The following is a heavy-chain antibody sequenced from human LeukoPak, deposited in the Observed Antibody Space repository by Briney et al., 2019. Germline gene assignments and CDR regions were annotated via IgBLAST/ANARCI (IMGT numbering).Heavy chain of an antibody. CDR3: ASCDSSSSRTFDY. D-gene: IGHD6-6*01. V-gene: IGHV4-59*08. J-gene: IGHJ4*02. CDR1: GGSISSYY. Sequence: SETLSLTCTVSGGSISSYYWTWIRQPPGKGLEWIGYIYYSGSTNYNPSLKSRVTISVDTSKNQFSLKLSSVTAADTAVYYCASCDSSSSRTFDYWSQGTLVNVSS. CDR2: IYYSGST.